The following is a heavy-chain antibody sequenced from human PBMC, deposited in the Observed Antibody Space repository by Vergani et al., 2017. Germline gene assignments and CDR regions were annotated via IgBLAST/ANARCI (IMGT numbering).Heavy chain of an antibody. V-gene: IGHV3-15*07. J-gene: IGHJ6*02. CDR3: PTDPRYCGDGSCYWLRDHHYYGMDV. CDR2: IKSTFDRGTT. D-gene: IGHD2-21*01. Sequence: EVQLVESGGGIVKPGVSLRLSCVASGFSFRNAWMNWVRRTPGKGLECVGRIKSTFDRGTTDYAAAVKGRFTISRDDSKNTLFLQMNGLKTEDIGVYYCPTDPRYCGDGSCYWLRDHHYYGMDVWGQGTTVTVSS. CDR1: GFSFRNAW.